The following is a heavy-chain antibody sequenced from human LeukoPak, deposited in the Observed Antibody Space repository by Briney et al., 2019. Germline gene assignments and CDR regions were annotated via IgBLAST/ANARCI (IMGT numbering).Heavy chain of an antibody. D-gene: IGHD1-1*01. J-gene: IGHJ4*02. Sequence: ASVKVSCEASGGSFSNCGINWVRQAPGQGLEWMGRIIPILGIANYAQKLQGRVTITADKSTSTAYMELSSLRSEDTAVYYCAKEERKDFYYFDYWGQGTLVTVSS. V-gene: IGHV1-69*04. CDR3: AKEERKDFYYFDY. CDR2: IIPILGIA. CDR1: GGSFSNCG.